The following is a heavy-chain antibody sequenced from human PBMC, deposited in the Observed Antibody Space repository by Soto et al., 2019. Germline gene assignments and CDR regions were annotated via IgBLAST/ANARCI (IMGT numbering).Heavy chain of an antibody. CDR3: ARGHEFGGNSDAYDI. D-gene: IGHD2-21*02. J-gene: IGHJ3*02. CDR1: GYTFTNFG. CDR2: ISAYNGNT. Sequence: QVQLVQSGAEVKKPGASVKVSCKASGYTFTNFGISWVRQAPGQGLEWMGWISAYNGNTNYAQKFQGRLTITADESTTTAYMELSSLRSQDTAVYYCARGHEFGGNSDAYDIWGQGTMVIVSS. V-gene: IGHV1-18*01.